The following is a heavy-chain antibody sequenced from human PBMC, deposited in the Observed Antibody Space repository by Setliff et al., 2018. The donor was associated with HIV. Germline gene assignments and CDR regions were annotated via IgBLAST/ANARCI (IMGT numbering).Heavy chain of an antibody. D-gene: IGHD2-21*02. CDR1: GGTFSSYT. J-gene: IGHJ6*03. CDR3: ARRVGYCAGDCYSTYYYDYMDV. CDR2: IVPIFGTT. V-gene: IGHV1-69*13. Sequence: GASVKVSCKASGGTFSSYTISWVRQAPGQGLEWMGGIVPIFGTTKSAQKFQGRVTITADESTSTAYMGLNGLRSEDTAVYYCARRVGYCAGDCYSTYYYDYMDVWGKGTTVTVSS.